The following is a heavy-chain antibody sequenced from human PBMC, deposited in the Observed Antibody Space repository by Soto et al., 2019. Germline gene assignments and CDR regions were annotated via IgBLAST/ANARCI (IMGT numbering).Heavy chain of an antibody. CDR3: ARAPLELTDFDY. J-gene: IGHJ4*02. Sequence: PSETLSLTCAVSGYSISSGYYWGWIRQPPGKGLEWIGSIYHSGSTYYNPSLRSRVTISVDTSKNQFSLKLSSVTAADTAVYYCARAPLELTDFDYWGQGTLVTVSS. D-gene: IGHD1-7*01. CDR2: IYHSGST. CDR1: GYSISSGYY. V-gene: IGHV4-38-2*01.